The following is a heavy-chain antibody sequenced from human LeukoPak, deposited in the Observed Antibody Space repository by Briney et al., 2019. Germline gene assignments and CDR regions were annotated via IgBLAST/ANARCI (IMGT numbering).Heavy chain of an antibody. CDR1: GFTFDDYA. D-gene: IGHD4-11*01. V-gene: IGHV3-9*01. CDR2: ISWNSGSI. Sequence: PSGRSLRLSCAASGFTFDDYAMHWVRQAPGKGLEWVSGISWNSGSIGYADSVKGRFTISRDNAKNSPYLQMNSLRAEDTALYYCAKDTTVIGGAFDIWGQGTMVTVS. J-gene: IGHJ3*02. CDR3: AKDTTVIGGAFDI.